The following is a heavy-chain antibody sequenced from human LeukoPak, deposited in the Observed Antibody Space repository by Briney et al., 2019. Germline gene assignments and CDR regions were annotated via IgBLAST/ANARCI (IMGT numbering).Heavy chain of an antibody. Sequence: GGSLRHSCAASGFTFSSYSMNWVRQAPGKGLEWVSSISSSSSYIYYADSVKGRFTISRDNAKNSLYLQMNSLRAEDTAVYYCVSTPPYDFWSGYYLGWFDPWGQGTLVTVSS. D-gene: IGHD3-3*01. J-gene: IGHJ5*02. CDR2: ISSSSSYI. CDR1: GFTFSSYS. CDR3: VSTPPYDFWSGYYLGWFDP. V-gene: IGHV3-21*01.